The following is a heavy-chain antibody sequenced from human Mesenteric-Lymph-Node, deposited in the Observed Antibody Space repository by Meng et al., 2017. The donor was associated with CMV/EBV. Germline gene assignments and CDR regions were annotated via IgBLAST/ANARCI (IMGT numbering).Heavy chain of an antibody. Sequence: GESLKISCAASGFTFSSYGMHWVRQAPGKGLEWVAFIRYDGSNKYYADSVKGRFTISRDNSKNTLYLQMNSLRAEDTAVYYCTTETRGGSGSYTYYYYYYGMDVWGQGTTVTVSS. CDR3: TTETRGGSGSYTYYYYYYGMDV. V-gene: IGHV3-30*02. D-gene: IGHD1-26*01. J-gene: IGHJ6*02. CDR2: IRYDGSNK. CDR1: GFTFSSYG.